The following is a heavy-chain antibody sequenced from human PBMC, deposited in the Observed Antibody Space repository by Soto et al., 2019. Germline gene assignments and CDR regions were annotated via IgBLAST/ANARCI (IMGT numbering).Heavy chain of an antibody. D-gene: IGHD3-3*01. V-gene: IGHV3-33*01. J-gene: IGHJ6*02. CDR3: ARGYYDFWSGYYTYYGMDV. Sequence: PGGSLRLSCAASGFTFSNYGMHWVRQAPGKGLEWVAVIWYDGSNKYYADSVKGRFTISRDNSKNMLYLQMNSLRAEDTAVYYCARGYYDFWSGYYTYYGMDVWGQGTTVTVSS. CDR1: GFTFSNYG. CDR2: IWYDGSNK.